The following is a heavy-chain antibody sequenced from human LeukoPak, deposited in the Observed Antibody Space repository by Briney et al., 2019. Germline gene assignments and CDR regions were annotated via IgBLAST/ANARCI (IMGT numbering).Heavy chain of an antibody. CDR1: GYTFTSYD. D-gene: IGHD6-19*01. CDR3: ARGLSWRRGGWSVPPDY. V-gene: IGHV1-8*03. J-gene: IGHJ4*02. CDR2: MNPNSGNT. Sequence: GASVKVSCKASGYTFTSYDINWVRQATGQGLEWMGWMNPNSGNTGYAQKFQGRVTITRNTSISTAYMELSSLRSEDTAVYYCARGLSWRRGGWSVPPDYWGQGTLVTVSS.